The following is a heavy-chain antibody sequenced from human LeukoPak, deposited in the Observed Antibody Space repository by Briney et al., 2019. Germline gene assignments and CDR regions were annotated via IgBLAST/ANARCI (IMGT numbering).Heavy chain of an antibody. D-gene: IGHD4-17*01. CDR3: AKGGRVTTVTTKAYFDY. V-gene: IGHV3-23*01. CDR1: GFTFSSFG. J-gene: IGHJ4*02. Sequence: GGSLRLSCAASGFTFSSFGMSWVRQVPGKGLEWVSTISGSGGTTYYTDSVKGRFTVSRDNSKNTLYLQMNSLRAEDTAVYYCAKGGRVTTVTTKAYFDYWGQGTLVTVSS. CDR2: ISGSGGTT.